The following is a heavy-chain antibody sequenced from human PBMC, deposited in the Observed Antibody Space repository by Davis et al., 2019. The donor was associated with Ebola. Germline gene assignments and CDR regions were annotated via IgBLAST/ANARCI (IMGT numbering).Heavy chain of an antibody. CDR3: SERGSSV. CDR2: IYYTGSA. D-gene: IGHD3-10*01. CDR1: PVSINRHY. V-gene: IGHV4-59*03. Sequence: PSETLSLTCTVSPVSINRHYRTWIRQPPGKRLKWFGSIYYTGSAYYNSSLASRATISVDTSKNQFSLKLTSVTAADTAMYYCSERGSSVWGQGTLVTVSS. J-gene: IGHJ4*02.